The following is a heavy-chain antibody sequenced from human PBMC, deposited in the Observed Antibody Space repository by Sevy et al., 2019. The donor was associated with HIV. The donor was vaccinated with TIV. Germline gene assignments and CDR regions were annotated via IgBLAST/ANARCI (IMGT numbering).Heavy chain of an antibody. V-gene: IGHV4-59*01. D-gene: IGHD2-15*01. Sequence: SETLSLTCTVSGGSISSYYWSWIRQPPGKGLEWIGYIYYSGSTNYNPSLKSRVTISVDTSKNQFSLKLSSVTAADTAVYYCARTLLYCSGGSCYYYYGMDVWDQGTTVTVSS. CDR2: IYYSGST. J-gene: IGHJ6*02. CDR1: GGSISSYY. CDR3: ARTLLYCSGGSCYYYYGMDV.